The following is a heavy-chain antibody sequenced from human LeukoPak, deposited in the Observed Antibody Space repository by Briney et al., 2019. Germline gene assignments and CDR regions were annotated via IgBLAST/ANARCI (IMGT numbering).Heavy chain of an antibody. V-gene: IGHV3-74*01. CDR1: GFTFSNFY. J-gene: IGHJ4*02. Sequence: GGSLRLSCAASGFTFSNFYMHWVRQAPGKGLVWVSRLNNDGSSTNYADSVKVRFTISRDNAKNTLYLQMNSLRAEDTAVYFCASSQSGYFVQWGQGTLVTVSS. D-gene: IGHD3-9*01. CDR3: ASSQSGYFVQ. CDR2: LNNDGSST.